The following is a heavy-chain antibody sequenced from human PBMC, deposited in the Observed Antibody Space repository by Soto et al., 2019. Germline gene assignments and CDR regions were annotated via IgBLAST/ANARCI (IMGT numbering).Heavy chain of an antibody. J-gene: IGHJ5*02. V-gene: IGHV3-30*18. CDR2: ISYDGSNK. CDR1: GFTFSSYG. Sequence: QVQLVESGGGVVQPGRSLRLSCAASGFTFSSYGMHWVRQAPGKGLEWVAVISYDGSNKYYADSVKGRFTISRDNSKNTLYLQMNSLRAEDTAVYYCAKDMYCSGGSCYRRAPYNWFDPWGQGPLVTVSS. D-gene: IGHD2-15*01. CDR3: AKDMYCSGGSCYRRAPYNWFDP.